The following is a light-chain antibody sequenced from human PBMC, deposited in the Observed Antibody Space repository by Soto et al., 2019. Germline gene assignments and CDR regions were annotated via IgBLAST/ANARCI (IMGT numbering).Light chain of an antibody. J-gene: IGLJ1*01. CDR2: DVT. CDR3: CSYADSTSLSV. Sequence: QSVLTQPRSVSGSPGQSVTISCTGTSSDVGGYNYVSWYQQHPGKAPRLMIYDVTKRPSGVPDRFSGSKSGNTASLTVSGLQAEDESYYYCCSYADSTSLSVFATVPYLTVL. V-gene: IGLV2-11*01. CDR1: SSDVGGYNY.